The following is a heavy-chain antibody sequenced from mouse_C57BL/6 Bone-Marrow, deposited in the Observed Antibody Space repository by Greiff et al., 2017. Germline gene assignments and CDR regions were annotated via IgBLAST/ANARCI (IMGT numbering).Heavy chain of an antibody. CDR2: IDPETGGT. CDR1: GYTFTDYE. J-gene: IGHJ2*01. CDR3: TREGCDY. V-gene: IGHV1-15*01. Sequence: QVQLQQSGAELVRPGASVTLSCKASGYTFTDYEMHWVKQTPVHGLEWIGAIDPETGGTAYNQKFKGKAILTADKASSTAYMELRSLTSEDSAVYYCTREGCDYWGQGTTLTVSS.